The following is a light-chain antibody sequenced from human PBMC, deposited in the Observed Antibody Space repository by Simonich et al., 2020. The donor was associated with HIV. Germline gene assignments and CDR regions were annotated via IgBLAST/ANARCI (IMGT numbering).Light chain of an antibody. CDR1: SSDVGSYNL. J-gene: IGLJ3*02. V-gene: IGLV2-14*02. Sequence: QSALTQPASVSGSPGQSITISCTGTSSDVGSYNLVSWYQQHPGKAPKLMIYEGNKRPSGVSNRFSGSKSGNTASLTISELQAEDEADYYCSSYTSSSTWVFCGGTKLTVL. CDR2: EGN. CDR3: SSYTSSSTWV.